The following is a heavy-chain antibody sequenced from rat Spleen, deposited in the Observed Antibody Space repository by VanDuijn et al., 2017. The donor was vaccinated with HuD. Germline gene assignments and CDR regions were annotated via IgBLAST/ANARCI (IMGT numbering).Heavy chain of an antibody. D-gene: IGHD1-11*01. Sequence: EVQLVESGGGLVQPGRSMKLSCAASGFTFNNYYMAWVRQAPTKGLEWVASISPGGGKTYYRDSVKGRFTISKDHAKSTLYLQMDSLRSEDTATYYCARDPDYGGGYYFDYWGQGVMVTVSS. CDR2: ISPGGGKT. V-gene: IGHV5-25*01. CDR3: ARDPDYGGGYYFDY. J-gene: IGHJ2*01. CDR1: GFTFNNYY.